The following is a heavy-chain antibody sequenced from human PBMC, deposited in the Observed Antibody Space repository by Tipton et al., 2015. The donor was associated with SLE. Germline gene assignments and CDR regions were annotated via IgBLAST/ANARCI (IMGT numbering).Heavy chain of an antibody. Sequence: SLRLSCTASGFRFNTYGMHWVRQAPGKGLEWVAFIRFDGSKTYYADSVKGRFTISRDNSKNSLYLQMNSLRAEDTAMYYCARGLSNSGYPDYWGQGTLVTVSS. CDR2: IRFDGSKT. CDR3: ARGLSNSGYPDY. J-gene: IGHJ4*02. CDR1: GFRFNTYG. V-gene: IGHV3-30*02. D-gene: IGHD3-22*01.